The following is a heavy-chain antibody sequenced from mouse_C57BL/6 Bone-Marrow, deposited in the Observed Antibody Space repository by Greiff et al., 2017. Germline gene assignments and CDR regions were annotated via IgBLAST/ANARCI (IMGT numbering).Heavy chain of an antibody. CDR3: ARREYSNFLAY. CDR2: IYPGGGYT. V-gene: IGHV1-63*01. Sequence: VQLQQSGAELVRPGTSVKMSCKASGYTFTNYWIGWAKQRPGHGLEWIGDIYPGGGYTNYTEKFKGKGTLTADKSSSTAYMQFSSLTSEDSAIYYGARREYSNFLAYWGQGTLVTVSA. J-gene: IGHJ3*01. D-gene: IGHD2-5*01. CDR1: GYTFTNYW.